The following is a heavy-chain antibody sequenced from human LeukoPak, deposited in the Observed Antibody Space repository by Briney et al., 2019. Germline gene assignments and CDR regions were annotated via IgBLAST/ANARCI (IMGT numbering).Heavy chain of an antibody. J-gene: IGHJ4*02. CDR1: GFTFSDYY. V-gene: IGHV3-11*01. CDR2: ISSSGSTI. D-gene: IGHD3-22*01. Sequence: GGSLRLSCAASGFTFSDYYMSWIRQAPGKGLEWVSYISSSGSTIYYADSVKGRFTISRDNAKDSLYLQMNSLRAEDTAVYYCARGGPNYYDSSGRIDYWGQGTLVTVSS. CDR3: ARGGPNYYDSSGRIDY.